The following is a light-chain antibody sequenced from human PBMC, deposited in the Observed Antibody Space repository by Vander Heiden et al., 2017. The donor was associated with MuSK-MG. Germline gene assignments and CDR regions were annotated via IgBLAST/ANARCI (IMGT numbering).Light chain of an antibody. CDR2: GAS. Sequence: DIVMTQSPATLSVSPGERATLSCRASQSVSSNLAWYQQKPGQAPRLLIYGASTRATGIPARFSGSGSGTEFTLPISSMQSEDFAVYYCQQYNNGTPITFGQGTRLEMK. J-gene: IGKJ5*01. CDR3: QQYNNGTPIT. V-gene: IGKV3-15*01. CDR1: QSVSSN.